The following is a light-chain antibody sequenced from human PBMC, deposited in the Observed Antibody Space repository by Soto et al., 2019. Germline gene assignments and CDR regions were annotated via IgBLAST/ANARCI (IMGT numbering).Light chain of an antibody. J-gene: IGKJ1*01. Sequence: EIVMTQSPATLSVSPGERATLSCRASQSVSSNLAWYQQKPAQAPSLLIYGASTRATGIPARFSGSGSGTDSALTISSLQAEDFAVHYCQQYNNWPRTFGQGTKVEIK. CDR1: QSVSSN. V-gene: IGKV3-15*01. CDR2: GAS. CDR3: QQYNNWPRT.